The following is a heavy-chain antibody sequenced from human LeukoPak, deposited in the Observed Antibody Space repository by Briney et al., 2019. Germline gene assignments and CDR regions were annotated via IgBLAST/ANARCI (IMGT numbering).Heavy chain of an antibody. CDR3: ARSKLEKYYYDSSGYCFDY. Sequence: ASVKVSCKASGYTFTSYGISWVRQAPGQGLEWMGWISAYNGNTNYAQKLQGRVTMTTDTSTSTAYMELRSLRSDDTAVYYCARSKLEKYYYDSSGYCFDYWGQGTLVTVSS. CDR2: ISAYNGNT. J-gene: IGHJ4*02. D-gene: IGHD3-22*01. V-gene: IGHV1-18*01. CDR1: GYTFTSYG.